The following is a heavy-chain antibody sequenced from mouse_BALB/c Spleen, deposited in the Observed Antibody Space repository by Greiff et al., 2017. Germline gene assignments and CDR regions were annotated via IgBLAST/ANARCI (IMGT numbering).Heavy chain of an antibody. J-gene: IGHJ4*01. CDR3: AIYYGSSYGAMDY. Sequence: VQLQQSGPELVKPGASMKISCKASGYSFTGYTMNWVKQSHGKNLEWIGLINPYNGGTSYNQKFKGKATLTVDKSSSTAYMELLSLTSEDSAVYYCAIYYGSSYGAMDYWGQGTSVTVSS. D-gene: IGHD1-1*01. V-gene: IGHV1-18*01. CDR1: GYSFTGYT. CDR2: INPYNGGT.